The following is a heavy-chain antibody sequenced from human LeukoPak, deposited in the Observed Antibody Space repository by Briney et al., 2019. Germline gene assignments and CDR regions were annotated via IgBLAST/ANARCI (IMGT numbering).Heavy chain of an antibody. CDR1: GGSISSYY. J-gene: IGHJ3*02. CDR2: IYTSGST. D-gene: IGHD5-18*01. Sequence: SETLSLTCTVSGGSISSYYWSWIRQPPGKGLEWIGYIYTSGSTNYNPSLKSRVTISVDTSKNQFSLKLSSVTAADTAVYYCARHADTAMVPAVFDIWGQGTMVTVSS. CDR3: ARHADTAMVPAVFDI. V-gene: IGHV4-4*09.